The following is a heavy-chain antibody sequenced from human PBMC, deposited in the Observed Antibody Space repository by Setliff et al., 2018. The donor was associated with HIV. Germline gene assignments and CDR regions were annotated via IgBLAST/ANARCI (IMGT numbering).Heavy chain of an antibody. CDR2: VSPSIGNS. CDR3: ARGIIFSNGYSRDAFDL. Sequence: ASVKVSCKASGYSFTKYEINWVRQAPGQGLEWLGWVSPSIGNSDFAQKFKGRISLTTDTSIRTAYMELRGLKSDDTAVYYCARGIIFSNGYSRDAFDLWGQGTMVTVSS. J-gene: IGHJ3*01. CDR1: GYSFTKYE. D-gene: IGHD3-22*01. V-gene: IGHV1-8*01.